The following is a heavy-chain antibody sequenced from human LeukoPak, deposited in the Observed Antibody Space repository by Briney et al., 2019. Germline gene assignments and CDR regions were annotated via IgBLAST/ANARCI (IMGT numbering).Heavy chain of an antibody. V-gene: IGHV6-1*01. CDR2: TYYRSKWYN. CDR3: AREKESGTTYDAFDI. CDR1: GDSVSSDSAA. Sequence: SQTLSLTCAISGDSVSSDSAAWNWIRQSPSRGLEWLGRTYYRSKWYNTYAVSVKSRITITPDTSKDQFSLQLNSVTPEDTAVYHCAREKESGTTYDAFDIWGQGTMVTVSS. D-gene: IGHD1-1*01. J-gene: IGHJ3*02.